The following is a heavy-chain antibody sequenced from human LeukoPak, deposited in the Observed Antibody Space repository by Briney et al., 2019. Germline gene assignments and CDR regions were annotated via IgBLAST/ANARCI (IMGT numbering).Heavy chain of an antibody. V-gene: IGHV4-31*03. D-gene: IGHD6-6*01. Sequence: SQTLSLTCIVSGGFIDSAGYYYTWIRQPPVKGLEWIGYIYYSGRSSYNPSLKSRVTISVDTSKNQFSLNLSSVTAADTAVYYCARVGTASRLNWFDPWGQGTLVTVSS. CDR3: ARVGTASRLNWFDP. CDR1: GGFIDSAGYY. J-gene: IGHJ5*02. CDR2: IYYSGRS.